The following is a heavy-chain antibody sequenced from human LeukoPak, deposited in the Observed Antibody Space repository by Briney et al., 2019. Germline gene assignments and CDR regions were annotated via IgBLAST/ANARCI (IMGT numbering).Heavy chain of an antibody. CDR2: IKQDGSEK. CDR1: GFTFSNYW. Sequence: PGGSLRLSCAASGFTFSNYWMNWVRQAPGKGLEWVANIKQDGSEKYYVDSVKGRFTISRDNAKNSLYLQMNSLRAEDTAVYYCARDLPITMVRGVKQGWSDPWGQGTLVTVSS. J-gene: IGHJ5*02. V-gene: IGHV3-7*03. CDR3: ARDLPITMVRGVKQGWSDP. D-gene: IGHD3-10*01.